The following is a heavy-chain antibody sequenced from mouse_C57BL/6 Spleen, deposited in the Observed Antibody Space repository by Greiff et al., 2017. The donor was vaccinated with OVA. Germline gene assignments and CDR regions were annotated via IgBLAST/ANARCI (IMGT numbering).Heavy chain of an antibody. V-gene: IGHV1-82*01. D-gene: IGHD1-1*01. CDR2: IYPGDGDT. CDR3: ARSPSYGSSYRGYFDV. Sequence: VKLMESGPELVKPGASVKISCKASGYAFSSSWMNWVKQRPGQGLEWIGRIYPGDGDTNYNGKFKGKATLTADKSSSTAYMQLSSLTSEDSAVXFCARSPSYGSSYRGYFDVWGTGTTVTVSS. J-gene: IGHJ1*03. CDR1: GYAFSSSW.